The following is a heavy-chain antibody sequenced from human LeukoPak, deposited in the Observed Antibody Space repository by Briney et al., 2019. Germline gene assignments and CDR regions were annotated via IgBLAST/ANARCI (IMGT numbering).Heavy chain of an antibody. V-gene: IGHV3-11*01. CDR2: ISSSGSTI. CDR1: GFTVSSNY. D-gene: IGHD3-22*01. CDR3: ARDPLPTDSSGLYPDY. Sequence: PGGSLRLSCAASGFTVSSNYMSWIRQAPGKGLEWVSYISSSGSTIYYADSVKGRFTISRDNAKNSLYLQMNSLRAEDTAVYYCARDPLPTDSSGLYPDYWGQGTLVTVSS. J-gene: IGHJ4*02.